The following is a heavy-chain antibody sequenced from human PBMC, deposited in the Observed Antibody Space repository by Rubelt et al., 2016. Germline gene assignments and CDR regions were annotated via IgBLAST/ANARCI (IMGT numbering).Heavy chain of an antibody. CDR3: ARGIRAILYYGMDV. CDR1: GGSFSGYY. J-gene: IGHJ6*02. Sequence: QVQQQQWGAGLLKPSETLSLTCAVYGGSFSGYYWSWIRQPPGKGLEWIGEINHSGSTNYNPSLKSRVTISVDTSKNQFSLKLSSVTAADTAAYYCARGIRAILYYGMDVWGQGTTVTVSS. D-gene: IGHD3-3*02. V-gene: IGHV4-34*01. CDR2: INHSGST.